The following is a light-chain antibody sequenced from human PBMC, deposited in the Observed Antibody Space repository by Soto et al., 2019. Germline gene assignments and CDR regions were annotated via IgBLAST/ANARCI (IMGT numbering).Light chain of an antibody. CDR3: QQYSNWPPLT. Sequence: EIVLTQSPATLSVSPGERATLSCRASQSVRSNLAWYQQKAGQAPRLLIFDASTRATNIPARFSGSGSGTEFTLTISSMQSEDFAVSYCQQYSNWPPLTFGGGTKVEIK. V-gene: IGKV3-15*01. J-gene: IGKJ4*01. CDR2: DAS. CDR1: QSVRSN.